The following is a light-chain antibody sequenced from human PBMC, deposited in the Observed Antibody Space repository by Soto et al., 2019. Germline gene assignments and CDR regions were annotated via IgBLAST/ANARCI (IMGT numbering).Light chain of an antibody. CDR3: TSYTSSATHV. V-gene: IGLV2-14*01. CDR1: GSDVGGYNY. J-gene: IGLJ1*01. Sequence: QSALTQPASVSASLGQSITISCTGTGSDVGGYNYVSWYQQRPGKAPKLIIFEVSHRPSGVSNRFSGTKSGNTASLTISGLQAEDETDYYCTSYTSSATHVFGTGTKVTVL. CDR2: EVS.